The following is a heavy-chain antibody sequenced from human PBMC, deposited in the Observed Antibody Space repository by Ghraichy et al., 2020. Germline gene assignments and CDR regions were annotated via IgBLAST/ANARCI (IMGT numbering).Heavy chain of an antibody. J-gene: IGHJ4*02. CDR3: ARDLGQYYYDSSGYYDY. V-gene: IGHV4-61*02. CDR1: GVSISSGTYS. D-gene: IGHD3-22*01. CDR2: IYTRGSS. Sequence: LSLTCTVSGVSISSGTYSWSWIRQPAGKGLEWIGRIYTRGSSNYNPSLKSRLTISLDTSKNQFSLKLSSVTAADTAVYYCARDLGQYYYDSSGYYDYWGQGILVTVSS.